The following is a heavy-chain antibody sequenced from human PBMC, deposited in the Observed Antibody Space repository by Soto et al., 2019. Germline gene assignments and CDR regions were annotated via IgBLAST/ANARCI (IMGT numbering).Heavy chain of an antibody. CDR2: INPNSGGT. Sequence: ASVKVSCKASGYTFTSYGISWVRQAPGQGLEWMGWINPNSGGTNYAQKFQGRVTMTRDTSISTAYMELSRLRSDDTAVYYCARGQKSLQLWHYWGQGTLVTVSS. J-gene: IGHJ4*02. CDR3: ARGQKSLQLWHY. D-gene: IGHD5-18*01. CDR1: GYTFTSYG. V-gene: IGHV1-2*02.